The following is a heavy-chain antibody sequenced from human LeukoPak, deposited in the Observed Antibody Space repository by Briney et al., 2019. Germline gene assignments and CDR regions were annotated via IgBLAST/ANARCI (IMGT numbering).Heavy chain of an antibody. CDR2: ISWNSGSI. J-gene: IGHJ3*02. CDR3: AKEGSSSWYGAFDI. Sequence: PGRSLRLSCAASGFTFDDYAMHWVRQAPGKGLEWVSGISWNSGSIGYADSVKGRFTISRDNAKNSLYLQMNSLRAEDTALYYCAKEGSSSWYGAFDIWGQGTMVTVSS. V-gene: IGHV3-9*01. D-gene: IGHD6-13*01. CDR1: GFTFDDYA.